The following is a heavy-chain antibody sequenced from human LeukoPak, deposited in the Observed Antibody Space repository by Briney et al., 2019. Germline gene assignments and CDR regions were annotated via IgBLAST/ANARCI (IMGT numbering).Heavy chain of an antibody. D-gene: IGHD3-22*01. V-gene: IGHV3-23*01. CDR1: GFTFRTYA. Sequence: SGGSLRLSCAASGFTFRTYAMTWVRQAPGKGLEWVSAISGSGGSTYYADSVKGRFTISRDNSKNTLYLQMNSLRAEDTAVYYCAKDSYYYDSSGYYRMGAFDIWGQGTMVTVSS. CDR2: ISGSGGST. J-gene: IGHJ3*02. CDR3: AKDSYYYDSSGYYRMGAFDI.